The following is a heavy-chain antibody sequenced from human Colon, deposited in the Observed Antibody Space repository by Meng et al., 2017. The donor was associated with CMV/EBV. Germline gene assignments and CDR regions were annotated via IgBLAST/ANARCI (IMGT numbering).Heavy chain of an antibody. CDR2: ISDEGGTT. D-gene: IGHD2-8*01. J-gene: IGHJ4*02. CDR1: GLRFSDYY. CDR3: ARDLNGFDY. Sequence: GVAWAAYGLRFSDYYMGWIRQDPGKGMEWVSYISDEGGTTYYADSVKGRFTISRDNDKNSLYLQMNSLRAEDTAVYYCARDLNGFDYWGQGTLVTVSS. V-gene: IGHV3-11*01.